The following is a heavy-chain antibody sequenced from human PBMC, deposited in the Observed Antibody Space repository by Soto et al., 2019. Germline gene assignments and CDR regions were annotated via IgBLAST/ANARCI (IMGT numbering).Heavy chain of an antibody. Sequence: GGSLRLSCAASGFTFSSYWMSWVRQAPGKGLEWVANIKQDGSEKYYVDSVKGRFTISRDNAKNSLNLQMNSLRAEDTAVYYCAREPLPSGYDTYFDYWGQGTLVTVSS. V-gene: IGHV3-7*05. CDR1: GFTFSSYW. D-gene: IGHD5-12*01. J-gene: IGHJ4*02. CDR2: IKQDGSEK. CDR3: AREPLPSGYDTYFDY.